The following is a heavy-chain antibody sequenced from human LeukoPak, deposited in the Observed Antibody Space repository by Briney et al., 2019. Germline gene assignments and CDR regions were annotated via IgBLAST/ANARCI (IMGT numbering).Heavy chain of an antibody. D-gene: IGHD6-19*01. CDR3: ARGTYTPSSSGWHG. CDR2: IIPIFGTA. CDR1: GGTFSSYA. J-gene: IGHJ4*02. Sequence: SVKVSCKASGGTFSSYAISWVRQAPGLGLEWMGGIIPIFGTANYAQKFQGRVTITADESTSTAYMELSSLRSEDTAVYYCARGTYTPSSSGWHGWGQGTLVTVSS. V-gene: IGHV1-69*13.